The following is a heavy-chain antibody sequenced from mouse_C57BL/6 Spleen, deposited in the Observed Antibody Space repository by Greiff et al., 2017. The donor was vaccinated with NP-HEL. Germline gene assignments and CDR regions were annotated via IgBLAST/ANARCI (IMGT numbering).Heavy chain of an antibody. D-gene: IGHD1-1*01. CDR3: ARAYYGPFDY. V-gene: IGHV1-82*01. Sequence: QVQLQQSGPELVKPGASVKISCKASGYAFSSSWMNWVKQRPGKGLEWIGRIYPGDGDTNYNGKVKGKATLTADKSSSTAYMQLSSLTSEDSAVYFCARAYYGPFDYWGQGTTLTVSS. CDR2: IYPGDGDT. CDR1: GYAFSSSW. J-gene: IGHJ2*01.